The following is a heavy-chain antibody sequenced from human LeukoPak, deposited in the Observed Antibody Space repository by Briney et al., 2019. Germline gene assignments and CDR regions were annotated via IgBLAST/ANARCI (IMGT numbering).Heavy chain of an antibody. J-gene: IGHJ4*02. CDR3: ARIMTTVTTVEY. D-gene: IGHD4-17*01. CDR2: ISSSSSTI. V-gene: IGHV3-48*01. CDR1: GFTFSTYS. Sequence: GGSLRLSCAASGFTFSTYSMNWVRQSPGKGLEWVSYISSSSSTIHCADSVKGRFTISRDNAKNSLYLQMNSLRAEDTAVYYCARIMTTVTTVEYWGQGTLVTVSS.